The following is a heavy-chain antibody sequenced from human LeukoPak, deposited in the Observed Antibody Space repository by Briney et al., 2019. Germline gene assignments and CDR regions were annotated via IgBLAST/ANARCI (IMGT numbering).Heavy chain of an antibody. CDR2: IYYSGST. CDR1: AGSISSSSYY. CDR3: ARVEIAAAGVYFDY. D-gene: IGHD6-13*01. Sequence: SETLSLTCTVSAGSISSSSYYWGWIRQPPGKGLEWIGSIYYSGSTHYNPSLKSRVTISVDTSKNRFSLKLSSVTAADTAVYYCARVEIAAAGVYFDYWGQGTLVTVSS. V-gene: IGHV4-39*07. J-gene: IGHJ4*02.